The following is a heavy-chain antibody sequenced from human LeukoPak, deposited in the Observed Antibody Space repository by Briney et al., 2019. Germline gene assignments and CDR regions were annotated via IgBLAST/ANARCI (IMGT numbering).Heavy chain of an antibody. Sequence: GGSLRLSCAASGFTFSGYSMNWVRQAPGKGLAWVSSISSSSSYIYYADSVKGRFTISRDNAKNSLYLQMNSLRAEDTAVYYCARAGIVGATSYYWGQGTLVTVSS. V-gene: IGHV3-21*01. CDR3: ARAGIVGATSYY. D-gene: IGHD1-26*01. CDR2: ISSSSSYI. J-gene: IGHJ4*02. CDR1: GFTFSGYS.